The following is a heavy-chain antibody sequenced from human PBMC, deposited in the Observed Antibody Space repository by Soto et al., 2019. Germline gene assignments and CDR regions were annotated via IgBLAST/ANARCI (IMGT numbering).Heavy chain of an antibody. CDR1: GFTFSSYS. CDR2: ISSSSSTI. J-gene: IGHJ6*02. CDR3: ARVKGSSSWYGRGYYYYGMDV. D-gene: IGHD6-13*01. Sequence: GGSLRLSCAASGFTFSSYSMNWVRQAPGKGLEWVSYISSSSSTIYYADSVKGRFTISRDNAKNSLYLQMNSLRDGDTAVYYCARVKGSSSWYGRGYYYYGMDVWGQGTTVNVSS. V-gene: IGHV3-48*02.